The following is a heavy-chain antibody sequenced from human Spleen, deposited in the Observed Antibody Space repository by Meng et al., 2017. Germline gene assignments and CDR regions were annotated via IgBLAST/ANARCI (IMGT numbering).Heavy chain of an antibody. Sequence: GGSLRLSCKGFGYSFSSYWIAWVRQMPGKGLKWMGIVYPGDSDIRYNPSFQGQVTISADESISTAYLQWNSLKASDTAMYYCARYLTAASSIAEYLDYWGQGTLVTVSS. CDR3: ARYLTAASSIAEYLDY. D-gene: IGHD2-2*01. CDR1: GYSFSSYW. V-gene: IGHV5-51*01. J-gene: IGHJ4*02. CDR2: VYPGDSDI.